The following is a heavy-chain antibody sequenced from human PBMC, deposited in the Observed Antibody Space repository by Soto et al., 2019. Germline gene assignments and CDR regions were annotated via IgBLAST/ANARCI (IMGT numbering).Heavy chain of an antibody. V-gene: IGHV4-39*01. CDR2: IFYSGGT. J-gene: IGHJ5*02. D-gene: IGHD3-22*01. CDR3: ARQASGYYYSRFDP. CDR1: GGSILDSTYY. Sequence: PSETLSLTCTVSGGSILDSTYYWAWIRQSPGKGLEWIGTIFYSGGTFYTPSLKSRVTMSVDTSNNQFSLKLSSVTAADTAVYYCARQASGYYYSRFDPWGQGTLVTVS.